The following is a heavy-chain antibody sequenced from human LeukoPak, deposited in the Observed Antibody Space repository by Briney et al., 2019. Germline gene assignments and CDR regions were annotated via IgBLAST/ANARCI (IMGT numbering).Heavy chain of an antibody. Sequence: GGSLRLSCAASGFTFSSYSMNWVRQAPGKGLEWVSSISSSSSYIYYADSVKGRFTISRDNAKNSLYLQMNSLRAEDTAVYYCARDRYYDILTGYYYFDYWGQGTLVTVSS. CDR2: ISSSSSYI. CDR3: ARDRYYDILTGYYYFDY. J-gene: IGHJ4*02. V-gene: IGHV3-21*01. CDR1: GFTFSSYS. D-gene: IGHD3-9*01.